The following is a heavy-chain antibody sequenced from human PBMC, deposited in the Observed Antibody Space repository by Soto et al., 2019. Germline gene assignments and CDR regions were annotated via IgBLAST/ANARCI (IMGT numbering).Heavy chain of an antibody. J-gene: IGHJ4*02. V-gene: IGHV3-33*01. CDR1: GFIFSSYG. CDR3: ARDGGSGGSHSDFDY. Sequence: GGSLRLSCAASGFIFSSYGVHWVRQAPGKGLEWVALIWYDGSNEYYADSVKGRFTISRDNSKNTLYLQMNSLRAEDTAVYYCARDGGSGGSHSDFDYWGQGTLVTVSS. D-gene: IGHD1-26*01. CDR2: IWYDGSNE.